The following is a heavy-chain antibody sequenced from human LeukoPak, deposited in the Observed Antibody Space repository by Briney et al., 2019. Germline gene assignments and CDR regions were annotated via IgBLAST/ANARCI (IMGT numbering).Heavy chain of an antibody. J-gene: IGHJ5*02. Sequence: GGSLRLSCAASGFTVRNNYMNWVRQAPGKGLGWVSVIYSGGSTYYADSVKGRFTISRDNSKNTVYLQMNSLRGEDTAVYYCARDMGGNWFDPWGQGTLVTVSS. V-gene: IGHV3-66*01. D-gene: IGHD1-26*01. CDR3: ARDMGGNWFDP. CDR2: IYSGGST. CDR1: GFTVRNNY.